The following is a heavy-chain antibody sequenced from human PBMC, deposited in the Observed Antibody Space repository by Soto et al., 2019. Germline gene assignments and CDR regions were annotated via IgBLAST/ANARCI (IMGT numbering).Heavy chain of an antibody. Sequence: SVKVSCKASGFTFTSSAMQWVRQARGQRLEWIGWIVVGSGNTNYAQKFQERVTITRDMSTSTAYMELSSLRSEDTAVYYCAAAPLGYCGGGSCYPPPNWFDPWGQGTLVTVSS. J-gene: IGHJ5*02. V-gene: IGHV1-58*02. CDR1: GFTFTSSA. CDR3: AAAPLGYCGGGSCYPPPNWFDP. D-gene: IGHD2-15*01. CDR2: IVVGSGNT.